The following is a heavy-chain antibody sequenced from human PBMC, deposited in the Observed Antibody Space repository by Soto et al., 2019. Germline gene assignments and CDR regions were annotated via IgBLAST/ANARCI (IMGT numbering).Heavy chain of an antibody. V-gene: IGHV3-21*01. Sequence: GGSLRLSCAASGVSFNSYDMHWVRQAPGKGLEWVSSISSSSSYIYYADSVKGRFTISRDNAKNSLYLQMNSLRAEDTAVYYCARDKGYDYVWGSYRSPPFDYWGQGTLVTVSS. CDR3: ARDKGYDYVWGSYRSPPFDY. D-gene: IGHD3-16*02. CDR1: GVSFNSYD. J-gene: IGHJ4*02. CDR2: ISSSSSYI.